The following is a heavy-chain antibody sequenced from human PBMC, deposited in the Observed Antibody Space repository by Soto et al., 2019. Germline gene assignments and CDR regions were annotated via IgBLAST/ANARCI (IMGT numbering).Heavy chain of an antibody. CDR2: INAGNGFT. J-gene: IGHJ6*02. CDR3: ARDEVPGAMGGYYYYTMDV. D-gene: IGHD2-2*01. V-gene: IGHV1-3*01. CDR1: GYTFTSYA. Sequence: QVQLVQSAAEVKKPGASVKVSCKASGYTFTSYAMHWVRQAPGQRPEWMGWINAGNGFTKYLQKFQGRVTITRDTSANTVYMELSNLRSEDTAVYYCARDEVPGAMGGYYYYTMDVWGQGTTVTVSS.